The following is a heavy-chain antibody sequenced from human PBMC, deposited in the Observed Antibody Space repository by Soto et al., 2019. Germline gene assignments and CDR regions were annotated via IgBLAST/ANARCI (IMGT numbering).Heavy chain of an antibody. D-gene: IGHD3-16*01. Sequence: GGSLRLSCAASGFTFSGYEMNWVRQGPGKGLEWVSHISSGGGTIYYADSVKGRFYISRDNAKNSLYLQMNSLRAEDKAVYYCARDQGIMDYWGQGTLVTVSS. CDR1: GFTFSGYE. J-gene: IGHJ4*02. CDR2: ISSGGGTI. CDR3: ARDQGIMDY. V-gene: IGHV3-48*03.